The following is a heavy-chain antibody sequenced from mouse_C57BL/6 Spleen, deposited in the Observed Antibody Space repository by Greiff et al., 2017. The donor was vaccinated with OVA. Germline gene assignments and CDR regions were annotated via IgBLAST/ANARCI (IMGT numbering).Heavy chain of an antibody. D-gene: IGHD2-1*01. CDR2: IAPETGGT. J-gene: IGHJ3*01. V-gene: IGHV1-15*01. CDR1: GYTFTDYE. Sequence: QVQLQQSGAELVRPGASVTLSCKASGYTFTDYEMHWVKQTPVHGLEWIGAIAPETGGTAYNQKFKGKAILTADKSSSTAYMELRSLTSEDSAVYYCTSNYGFAYWGQGTLVTVSA. CDR3: TSNYGFAY.